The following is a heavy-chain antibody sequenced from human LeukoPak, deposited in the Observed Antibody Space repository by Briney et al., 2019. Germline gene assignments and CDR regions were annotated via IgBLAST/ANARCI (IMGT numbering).Heavy chain of an antibody. CDR1: GGSFSGYY. V-gene: IGHV4-34*01. CDR2: INHSGST. D-gene: IGHD6-6*01. CDR3: ARSSSSLFWFDP. J-gene: IGHJ5*02. Sequence: SETLSLTCAVYGGSFSGYYWSWIRQPPGKGLEWIGEINHSGSTNYNPSLKSRVTISVDKSKNQFSLKLSSVTAADTAVYYCARSSSSLFWFDPWGQGTLVTVSS.